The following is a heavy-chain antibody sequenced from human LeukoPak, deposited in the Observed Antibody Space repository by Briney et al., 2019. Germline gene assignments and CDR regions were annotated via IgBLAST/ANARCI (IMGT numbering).Heavy chain of an antibody. Sequence: ASVKVSCKASGYTFTSYGINWVRQAPGQGPEWMGWISAYNGNTKYAQNLQGRVTMTTDASTSTAYMELRSLRSDDTAVYYCTRDLPYSSSWESIDYWGQGTLVTVSS. CDR3: TRDLPYSSSWESIDY. CDR2: ISAYNGNT. CDR1: GYTFTSYG. V-gene: IGHV1-18*01. D-gene: IGHD6-13*01. J-gene: IGHJ4*02.